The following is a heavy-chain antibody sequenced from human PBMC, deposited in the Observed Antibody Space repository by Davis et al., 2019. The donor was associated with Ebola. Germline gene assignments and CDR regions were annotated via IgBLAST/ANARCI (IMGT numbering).Heavy chain of an antibody. V-gene: IGHV3-23*01. CDR1: GFISRSYV. CDR2: LGTSADT. CDR3: AKDTSNIWFDI. J-gene: IGHJ3*02. D-gene: IGHD1-26*01. Sequence: PGGSLRLSCAASGFISRSYVMSWVRPAPGKVLEWVSTLGTSADTYYADSVKGRFTISRDNSKNTLYLQMNGLRVEDTAIYYCAKDTSNIWFDIWGQGTNVTVSS.